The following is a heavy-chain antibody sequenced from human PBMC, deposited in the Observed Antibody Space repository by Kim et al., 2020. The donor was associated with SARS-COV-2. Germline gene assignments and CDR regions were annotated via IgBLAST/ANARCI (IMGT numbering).Heavy chain of an antibody. CDR1: GFTFSSYS. CDR2: ISSSSSTI. V-gene: IGHV3-48*02. CDR3: ARVPMVRGRRYYYGMDV. Sequence: GGSLRLSCAASGFTFSSYSMNWVRQAPGKGLEWVSYISSSSSTIYYADSVKGRFTISRDNAKNSLYLQMNSLRDEDTAVYYCARVPMVRGRRYYYGMDVWGQGTTVTVSS. J-gene: IGHJ6*02. D-gene: IGHD3-10*01.